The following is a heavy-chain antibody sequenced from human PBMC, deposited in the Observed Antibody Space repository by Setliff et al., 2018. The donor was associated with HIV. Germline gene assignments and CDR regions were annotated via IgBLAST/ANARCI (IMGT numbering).Heavy chain of an antibody. Sequence: SETLSLTCTVSGDSISSDFYWGWIRQPPGRGLEWIGSIYHSGNTYYMPSLQSRLTISIDTSKNQFSLKLTSVTAADTAMYYCASRIYYYDESRVLREEGFVPWGQGTLVTVSS. J-gene: IGHJ5*02. V-gene: IGHV4-38-2*02. CDR2: IYHSGNT. CDR3: ASRIYYYDESRVLREEGFVP. D-gene: IGHD3-22*01. CDR1: GDSISSDFY.